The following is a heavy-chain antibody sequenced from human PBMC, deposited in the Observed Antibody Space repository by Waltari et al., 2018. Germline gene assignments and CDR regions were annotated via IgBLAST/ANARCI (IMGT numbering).Heavy chain of an antibody. D-gene: IGHD2-2*03. V-gene: IGHV4-34*01. CDR3: ARGDGYCSSTSCYPGGFDP. CDR2: INHSGST. CDR1: GGSFSGYY. Sequence: QVQLQQWGAGLLKPSETLSLTCAVYGGSFSGYYWSWIRQPPGKGLEWIGEINHSGSTNYNPSLKSRVTISVDTSKNQFSLKLSSVTAADTAVYYCARGDGYCSSTSCYPGGFDPWGQGTLVTVSS. J-gene: IGHJ5*02.